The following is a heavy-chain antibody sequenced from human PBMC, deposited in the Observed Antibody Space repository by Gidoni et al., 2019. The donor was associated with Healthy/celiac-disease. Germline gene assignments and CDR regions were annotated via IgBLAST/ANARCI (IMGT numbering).Heavy chain of an antibody. CDR2: ISSSSSTI. CDR1: GFTFRSYS. V-gene: IGHV3-48*02. Sequence: EVQLVASGGGLVQPGGSLRLSCAASGFTFRSYSMNWVRQAPGKGLEWVSYISSSSSTIYYADSVKGRFTISRDNAKNSLYLQMNSLRDEDTAVYYCARDDYYYDSSGRFGAFDIWGQGTMVTVSS. J-gene: IGHJ3*02. D-gene: IGHD3-22*01. CDR3: ARDDYYYDSSGRFGAFDI.